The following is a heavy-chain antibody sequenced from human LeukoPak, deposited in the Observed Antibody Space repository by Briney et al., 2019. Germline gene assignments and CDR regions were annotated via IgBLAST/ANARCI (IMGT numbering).Heavy chain of an antibody. V-gene: IGHV4-4*09. Sequence: SETLSLTCTVSGGSISSYYWSWIRQPPGKGLEWIGYIYTSGSTNYNPSLKSRVTISVDTSKNQFSLKLSSVTAADTAVYYCARHGRYYDSSGYYHGFLDYWGQGTLVTVSS. D-gene: IGHD3-22*01. CDR3: ARHGRYYDSSGYYHGFLDY. CDR1: GGSISSYY. CDR2: IYTSGST. J-gene: IGHJ4*02.